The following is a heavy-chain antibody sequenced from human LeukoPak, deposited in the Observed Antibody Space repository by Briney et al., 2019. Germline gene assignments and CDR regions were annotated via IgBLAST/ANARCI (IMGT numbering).Heavy chain of an antibody. CDR1: GFTFSSYA. CDR2: IWYDGGYK. Sequence: GGSLRLPCAASGFTFSSYAMHWVRQAPGKGLEWVAVIWYDGGYKYNADSVKGRFTISRDNSKNTLYLQMNSLRAEDTAVYYCAKADRTGSYSYHYMDVWGKGTTVTVSS. J-gene: IGHJ6*03. D-gene: IGHD1-14*01. V-gene: IGHV3-33*03. CDR3: AKADRTGSYSYHYMDV.